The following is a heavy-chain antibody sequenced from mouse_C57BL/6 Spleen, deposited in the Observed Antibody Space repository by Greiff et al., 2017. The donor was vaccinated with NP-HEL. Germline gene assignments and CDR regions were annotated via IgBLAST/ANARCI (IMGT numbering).Heavy chain of an antibody. Sequence: VKLMESGAELARPGASMKLSCKASGYTFTSYGISWVKQRTGQGLEWIGEIYPRSGNTYYNEKFKGKATLTADKSSSTAYMELRSLTSEDSAVYFCARVYYGSTPYAMDYWGQGTSVTVSS. CDR1: GYTFTSYG. CDR3: ARVYYGSTPYAMDY. D-gene: IGHD1-1*01. CDR2: IYPRSGNT. J-gene: IGHJ4*01. V-gene: IGHV1-81*01.